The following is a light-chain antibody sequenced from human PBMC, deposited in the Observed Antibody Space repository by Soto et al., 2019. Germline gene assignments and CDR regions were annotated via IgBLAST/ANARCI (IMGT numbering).Light chain of an antibody. V-gene: IGKV3-11*01. J-gene: IGKJ5*01. CDR2: DAS. Sequence: EIGVTQSRATLSLSPRERATLSCRASQSVSSYLAWYQQKPGQAPRLLIYDASNRATGIPARFSGSGSGTDFTLTISSLEPEDFAVYYSPQYENSPIPFGQGTRLEN. CDR3: PQYENSPIP. CDR1: QSVSSY.